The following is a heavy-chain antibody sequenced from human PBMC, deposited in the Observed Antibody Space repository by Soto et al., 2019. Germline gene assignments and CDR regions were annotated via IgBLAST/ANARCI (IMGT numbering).Heavy chain of an antibody. V-gene: IGHV4-31*03. CDR2: IYYSGST. Sequence: QVRLEESGPGLVKPSETLSLICSVSGGSVTNANYFGNWIRHHPENGLEGIGYIYYSGSTRYNPSFKTRATLSIDTSKNQFSLRLNSVTVADTAVYFCARDADYGGSRGGMDVWGRGTTVTVSS. CDR1: GGSVTNANYF. D-gene: IGHD4-17*01. CDR3: ARDADYGGSRGGMDV. J-gene: IGHJ6*02.